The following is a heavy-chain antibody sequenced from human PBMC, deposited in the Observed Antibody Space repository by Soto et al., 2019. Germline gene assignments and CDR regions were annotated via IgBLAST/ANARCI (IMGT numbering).Heavy chain of an antibody. CDR3: ARMAVSWSGYFAYYYMDA. J-gene: IGHJ6*03. CDR2: IYYSGST. Sequence: PSETLSLTCTVSGGSISSYYWSWIRQPPGKGLEWIGYIYYSGSTNYNPSLKSRVTISVDTSKNQFSLKLSSVTAADTAVYYCARMAVSWSGYFAYYYMDARAQRTTLTVSS. D-gene: IGHD3-3*01. CDR1: GGSISSYY. V-gene: IGHV4-59*01.